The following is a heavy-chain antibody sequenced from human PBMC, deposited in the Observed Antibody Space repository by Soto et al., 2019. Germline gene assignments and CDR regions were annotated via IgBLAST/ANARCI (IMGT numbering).Heavy chain of an antibody. CDR2: IHPSGQPI. D-gene: IGHD1-26*01. CDR3: ERRASR. V-gene: IGHV3-48*03. Sequence: EVQLVESGGGLVQPGGSLRLSCAVSGFTFSSSEMYWVRQAPGKGLEWISYIHPSGQPIFYAASVKGRFTISRNNANNSLFLQMNSMRAEDTAVYDCERRASRWGQGTMVTVSS. CDR1: GFTFSSSE. J-gene: IGHJ3*01.